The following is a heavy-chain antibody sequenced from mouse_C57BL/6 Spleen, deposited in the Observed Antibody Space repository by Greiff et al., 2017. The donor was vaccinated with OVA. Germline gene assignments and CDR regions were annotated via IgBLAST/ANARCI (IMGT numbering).Heavy chain of an antibody. Sequence: EVQLQQSGPELVKPGASVKISCKASGYTFTDYYMNWVKQSHGKSLEWIGDINPNNGGTSYNQKFKAKATLTVDKSSSTAYMELRSLTSEDSAVYYGADYYYGSSGYFDVWGTGTTVTVSS. CDR2: INPNNGGT. J-gene: IGHJ1*03. CDR1: GYTFTDYY. D-gene: IGHD1-1*01. V-gene: IGHV1-26*01. CDR3: ADYYYGSSGYFDV.